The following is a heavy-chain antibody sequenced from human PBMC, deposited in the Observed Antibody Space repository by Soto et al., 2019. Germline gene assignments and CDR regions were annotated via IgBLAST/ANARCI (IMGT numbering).Heavy chain of an antibody. D-gene: IGHD2-8*01. CDR3: ARGGPNGEYYTGMDV. V-gene: IGHV5-51*01. CDR1: GYSFSNYW. Sequence: PGESLKISCKGSGYSFSNYWIGWVRQMPGKGLEWMGIIYPGDSDTRYDPSLQGQVTISDDKSTSTAYLQWSSLKASDTATYYCARGGPNGEYYTGMDVWGQGNTVTVSS. J-gene: IGHJ6*02. CDR2: IYPGDSDT.